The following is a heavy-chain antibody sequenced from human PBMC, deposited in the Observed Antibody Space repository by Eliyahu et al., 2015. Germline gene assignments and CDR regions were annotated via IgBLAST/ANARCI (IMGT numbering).Heavy chain of an antibody. J-gene: IGHJ2*01. Sequence: VQPGGSLRLSCAASGFTFSRYWMSWVRQAPGKGLEWVANIKEDGSEEYYVDSVRGLFTISQDNAKNSLYLQMNSLRAQDTAVYYCARWVYTSAWSYWYFDLWGRGTLVTVSS. V-gene: IGHV3-7*01. D-gene: IGHD6-19*01. CDR2: IKEDGSEE. CDR1: GFTFSRYW. CDR3: ARWVYTSAWSYWYFDL.